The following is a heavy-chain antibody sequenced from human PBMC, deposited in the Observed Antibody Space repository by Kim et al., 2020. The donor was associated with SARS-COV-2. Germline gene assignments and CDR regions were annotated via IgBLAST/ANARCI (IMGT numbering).Heavy chain of an antibody. CDR1: GFTFSSYA. V-gene: IGHV3-23*01. J-gene: IGHJ4*02. CDR2: ISGSGGST. D-gene: IGHD3-3*01. Sequence: GGSLRLSCAASGFTFSSYAMSWVRQAPGKGLEWVSAISGSGGSTYYADSVKGRFTISRDNSKNTLYLQMNSLRAEDTAVYYCAKDHSLEWLLYSDFDYWGQGTLVTVSS. CDR3: AKDHSLEWLLYSDFDY.